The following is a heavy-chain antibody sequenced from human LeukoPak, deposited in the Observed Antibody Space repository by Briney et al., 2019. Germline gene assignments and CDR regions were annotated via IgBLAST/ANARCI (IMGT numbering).Heavy chain of an antibody. CDR3: ARGVGATDY. D-gene: IGHD1-26*01. CDR1: GFTFSSYA. CDR2: ISGSGGST. V-gene: IGHV3-23*01. J-gene: IGHJ4*02. Sequence: GGSLRLSCAASGFTFSSYAMSWVRQAPGKGLEWVSVISGSGGSTYYADSVKGRFTVSRDNAKNSLYLQMNSLRAEDTAVYYCARGVGATDYWGQGTLVTVSS.